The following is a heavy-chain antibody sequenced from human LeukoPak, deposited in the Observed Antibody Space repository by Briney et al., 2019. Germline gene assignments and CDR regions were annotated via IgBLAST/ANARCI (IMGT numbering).Heavy chain of an antibody. CDR1: GGSISSSSYY. Sequence: SETLSLTCTVSGGSISSSSYYWGWIRQPPGKGLEWIGSIYYSGSTYYNPSLKSRVTISVDTSKNQFSLKLSSVTAADTAVYYCASASDYYVSSGYHFDYWGQGTLVTVSS. CDR2: IYYSGST. D-gene: IGHD3-22*01. V-gene: IGHV4-39*07. CDR3: ASASDYYVSSGYHFDY. J-gene: IGHJ4*02.